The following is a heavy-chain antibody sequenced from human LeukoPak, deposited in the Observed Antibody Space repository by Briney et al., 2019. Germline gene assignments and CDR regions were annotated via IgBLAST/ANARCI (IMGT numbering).Heavy chain of an antibody. CDR1: GGSISSYY. CDR2: IYYSGST. V-gene: IGHV4-59*01. J-gene: IGHJ4*02. CDR3: ASRPEACYDILTGYYPLIY. Sequence: SETLSLTCTVSGGSISSYYWSWIRQPPGKGLEWIGYIYYSGSTNYNPSLKSRVTISVDTSKNQFSLKLSSVTAADTAVYYCASRPEACYDILTGYYPLIYWGQGTLVTVSS. D-gene: IGHD3-9*01.